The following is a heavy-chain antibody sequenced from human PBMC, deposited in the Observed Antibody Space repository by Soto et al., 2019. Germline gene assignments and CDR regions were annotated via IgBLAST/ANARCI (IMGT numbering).Heavy chain of an antibody. CDR3: ARGDDYGDSEGEGWFDP. D-gene: IGHD4-17*01. CDR1: GGSISSGGYS. V-gene: IGHV4-30-2*01. Sequence: QLQLQESGSGLVKPSQTLSLTCAVSGGSISSGGYSLSWIRQPPGKGLEWMGYIYHSGSTYYNPPLKSRVTISVDRSKNQFSLKLSSVTAADTAVYYCARGDDYGDSEGEGWFDPWGQGTLVTVSS. J-gene: IGHJ5*02. CDR2: IYHSGST.